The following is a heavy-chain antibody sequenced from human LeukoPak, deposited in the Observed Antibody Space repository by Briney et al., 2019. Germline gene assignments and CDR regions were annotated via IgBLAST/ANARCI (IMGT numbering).Heavy chain of an antibody. J-gene: IGHJ3*02. CDR1: GYTFTSYY. CDR2: INPSGGST. CDR3: ARVAPYSSSSSVAFDI. V-gene: IGHV1-46*01. D-gene: IGHD6-6*01. Sequence: ASVKVSCNASGYTFTSYYMHWVRQPPGQGIEWMGIINPSGGSTSYAQKFQDRDTMTRDMSTSTVYMELSSLRSEDTAVYYCARVAPYSSSSSVAFDIWGQGTMVTVSS.